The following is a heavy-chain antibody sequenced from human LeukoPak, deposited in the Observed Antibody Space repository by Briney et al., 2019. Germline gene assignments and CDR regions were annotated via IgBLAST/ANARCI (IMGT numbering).Heavy chain of an antibody. CDR2: TNSDGSST. CDR1: GFTFSNYW. J-gene: IGHJ4*02. D-gene: IGHD2-2*01. Sequence: HPGGSLRLSCAASGFTFSNYWIHWVRQAPGKGLVWVSRTNSDGSSTSYADSVKGRFTISRDNAKNTLYLQMNSLRAEDTAVYYCARDGYCSSTSCYYFDYWGQGTLVTVSS. V-gene: IGHV3-74*01. CDR3: ARDGYCSSTSCYYFDY.